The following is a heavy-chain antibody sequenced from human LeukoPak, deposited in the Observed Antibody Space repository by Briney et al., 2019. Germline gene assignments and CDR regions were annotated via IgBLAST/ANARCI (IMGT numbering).Heavy chain of an antibody. J-gene: IGHJ1*01. D-gene: IGHD6-6*01. V-gene: IGHV4-59*01. CDR3: ARDEQLEYFQH. CDR1: GGSISSYY. CDR2: IYYSGST. Sequence: SETLSLTCTVSGGSISSYYWSWIRQPPGKGLEWIGYIYYSGSTNYNPSLKSRVTISVDTSKNQFSLKLSSVTAADTAVYYCARDEQLEYFQHWGQGTLVTVSS.